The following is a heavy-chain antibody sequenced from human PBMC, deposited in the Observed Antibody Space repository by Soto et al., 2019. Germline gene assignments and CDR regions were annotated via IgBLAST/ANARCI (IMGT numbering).Heavy chain of an antibody. CDR3: ARPIISGYYDSSGYEGGYFDY. D-gene: IGHD3-22*01. V-gene: IGHV5-51*01. J-gene: IGHJ4*02. CDR2: IYPGDSDT. Sequence: GESLKISCNGSGYIFTSYWIGWVRQMPGKGLEWMGIIYPGDSDTRYSPSFQGQVTISADKSISTAYLQWSSLKASDTAMYYCARPIISGYYDSSGYEGGYFDYWGQGTLVTVSS. CDR1: GYIFTSYW.